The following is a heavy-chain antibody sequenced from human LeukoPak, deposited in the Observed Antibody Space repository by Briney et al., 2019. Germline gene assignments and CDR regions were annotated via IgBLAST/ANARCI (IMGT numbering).Heavy chain of an antibody. J-gene: IGHJ3*02. CDR3: ARAAPSQSHAFDI. D-gene: IGHD6-25*01. V-gene: IGHV3-21*04. CDR2: ISSSSSYI. Sequence: GGSLRLSCAASGFTFSSYSMNWVRQAPGKGLEWVSSISSSSSYIYYADSVKGRFTISRDNAKNSLYLQMNSLRAEDTAVYYCARAAPSQSHAFDIWGQGTMVTVSS. CDR1: GFTFSSYS.